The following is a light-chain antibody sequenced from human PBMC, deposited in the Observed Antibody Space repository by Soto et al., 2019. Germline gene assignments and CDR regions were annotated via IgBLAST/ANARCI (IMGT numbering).Light chain of an antibody. CDR1: QSVTTW. V-gene: IGKV1-5*03. J-gene: IGKJ2*01. Sequence: DIQMTQSPSTLSASVGDRVTITCRASQSVTTWLAWYQQKPGKAHKVLIYKASSLESGVPSRFSGSGSGTEFTLTISSLQPDDFATYYCQQYNTLSPYTFGQGTMVEIK. CDR2: KAS. CDR3: QQYNTLSPYT.